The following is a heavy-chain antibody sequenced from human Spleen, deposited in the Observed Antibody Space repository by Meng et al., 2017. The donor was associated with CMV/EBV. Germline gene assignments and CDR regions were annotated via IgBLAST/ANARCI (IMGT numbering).Heavy chain of an antibody. D-gene: IGHD2-2*01. CDR3: ARDLTEYQPYFDY. CDR1: GYTFTIYG. J-gene: IGHJ4*02. Sequence: ASVKVSCKASGYTFTIYGISWVRQAPGQGLEWMGWISAYHGNTDYAQKLQGRVTMTTDTSTSTAYMELRSLRSDDTAVYYCARDLTEYQPYFDYWGQGTLVTVSS. CDR2: ISAYHGNT. V-gene: IGHV1-18*01.